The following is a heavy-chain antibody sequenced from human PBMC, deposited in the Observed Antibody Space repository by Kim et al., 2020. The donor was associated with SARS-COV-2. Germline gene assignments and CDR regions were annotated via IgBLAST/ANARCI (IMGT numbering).Heavy chain of an antibody. D-gene: IGHD6-19*01. CDR1: GGSFSGYY. J-gene: IGHJ3*02. CDR3: ARGRGDNINSGWTDDAFDI. V-gene: IGHV4-34*01. CDR2: ISHSGDT. Sequence: SETLSLTCAVYGGSFSGYYWSWIRQPPGKGLEWIGEISHSGDTNYNPSLKSRFTISVDTSKNQFSLELTSVTAADPAVYYCARGRGDNINSGWTDDAFDIWGQGTMVTVSS.